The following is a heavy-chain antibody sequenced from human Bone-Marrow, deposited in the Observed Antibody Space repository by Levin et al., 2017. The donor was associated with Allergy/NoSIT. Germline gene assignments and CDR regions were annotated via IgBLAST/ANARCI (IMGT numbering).Heavy chain of an antibody. D-gene: IGHD3-22*01. CDR3: ARELYYYENSVYFSLAGDK. Sequence: ASVKVSCKTSGYTFTDYRIYWVRQAPGQGLEWMGWMNPKSGDTNYAHRFQDSVAMTRDTSISTAYLELSGLRSDDTAVYYCARELYYYENSVYFSLAGDKWGQGTLVTVSS. V-gene: IGHV1-2*04. J-gene: IGHJ4*02. CDR2: MNPKSGDT. CDR1: GYTFTDYR.